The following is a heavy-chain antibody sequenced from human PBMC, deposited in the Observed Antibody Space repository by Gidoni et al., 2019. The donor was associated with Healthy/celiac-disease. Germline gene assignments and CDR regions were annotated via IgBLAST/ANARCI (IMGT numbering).Heavy chain of an antibody. D-gene: IGHD3-22*01. Sequence: QLQLQESGPGLVKPSETLSLTCTVSGGSISSSSYYWGWLRQPPGKGLEWIGSIYYSGSTYYNPSLKSRVTISVDTSKNQFSLKLSSVTAADTAVYYCARRAQYYYDSSGGSGMDVWGQGTTVTVSS. CDR3: ARRAQYYYDSSGGSGMDV. CDR1: GGSISSSSYY. CDR2: IYYSGST. J-gene: IGHJ6*02. V-gene: IGHV4-39*01.